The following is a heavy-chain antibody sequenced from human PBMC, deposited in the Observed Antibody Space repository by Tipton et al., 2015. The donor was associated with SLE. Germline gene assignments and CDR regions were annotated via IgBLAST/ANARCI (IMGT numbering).Heavy chain of an antibody. CDR2: IYHSGST. D-gene: IGHD5-12*01. Sequence: TLSLTCAVSGYSISSGYYWGWIRQPPGKGLEWIGSIYHSGSTYYNPSLKSRVTISVDTSKNQFSLKLSSVTAADTAVYYCARDEAMIGAFDIWGQGTMVTVSS. CDR1: GYSISSGYY. CDR3: ARDEAMIGAFDI. V-gene: IGHV4-38-2*02. J-gene: IGHJ3*02.